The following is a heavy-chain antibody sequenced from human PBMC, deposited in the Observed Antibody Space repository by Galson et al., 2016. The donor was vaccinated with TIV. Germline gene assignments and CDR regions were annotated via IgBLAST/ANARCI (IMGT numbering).Heavy chain of an antibody. V-gene: IGHV3-30-3*01. CDR1: GFTFSSYT. D-gene: IGHD1-7*01. CDR3: TRDGRGNWKYVDYFDY. Sequence: SLRLSCAASGFTFSSYTFHWVRQTPGKGLEWVAIISHDGNNKDVADSVQGRFTISRDSSKNTVYLQMNNLRTEDKALYFCTRDGRGNWKYVDYFDYWGQGTLVTVSS. J-gene: IGHJ4*02. CDR2: ISHDGNNK.